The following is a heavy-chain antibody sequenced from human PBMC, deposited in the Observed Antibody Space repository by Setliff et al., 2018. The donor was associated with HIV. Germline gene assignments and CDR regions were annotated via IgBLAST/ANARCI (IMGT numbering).Heavy chain of an antibody. CDR1: GASFSGYY. CDR2: INHSGIT. J-gene: IGHJ4*02. V-gene: IGHV4-34*01. D-gene: IGHD2-2*01. CDR3: ARVRLRVPPSILDY. Sequence: SETLSLTCAVYGASFSGYYWAWIRQSPGTGLEWIGEINHSGITNYNPTLKSRVTISTDTSKNQFSLRLNSVTAADTAVYYCARVRLRVPPSILDYWGQGALVTAPQ.